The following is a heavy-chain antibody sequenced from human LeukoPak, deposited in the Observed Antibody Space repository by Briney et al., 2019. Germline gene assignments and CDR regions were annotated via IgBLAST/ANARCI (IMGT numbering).Heavy chain of an antibody. CDR3: ARVWYSGSYPVDY. Sequence: GGSLRLSCAASGFIFSDYYMSWIRQAPGKGLEWVSYISSSGSIIYYADSVKGRFTISRDNAKDSLYLRMNSLRAEGMAVYYCARVWYSGSYPVDYWGQGTLVTVSS. CDR1: GFIFSDYY. CDR2: ISSSGSII. V-gene: IGHV3-11*01. J-gene: IGHJ4*02. D-gene: IGHD1-26*01.